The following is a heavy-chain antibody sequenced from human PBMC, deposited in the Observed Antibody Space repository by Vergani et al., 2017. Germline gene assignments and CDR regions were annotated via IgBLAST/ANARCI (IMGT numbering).Heavy chain of an antibody. D-gene: IGHD3-22*01. CDR1: GYSFTNYW. Sequence: EVQLVQSGAEVKKPGESLKISCQISGYSFTNYWIGLVRQMPGKGLEWMGIIHPADSETRYSPSFQGQVTISVDKSISTAYLQRSSLRASDSAMYYCARLYGRDSSGSKYFDYWGQGTLVTVSS. V-gene: IGHV5-51*01. CDR3: ARLYGRDSSGSKYFDY. J-gene: IGHJ4*02. CDR2: IHPADSET.